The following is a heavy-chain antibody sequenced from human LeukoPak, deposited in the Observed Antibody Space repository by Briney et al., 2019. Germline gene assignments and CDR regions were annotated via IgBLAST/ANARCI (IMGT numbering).Heavy chain of an antibody. V-gene: IGHV4-34*01. CDR3: ARETVKRITMVRGVKPFDY. Sequence: PSETLSLTCAVYGGSFSGYYWSWIRQPPGKGLEWIGEINHSGSTNYNPSLKSRVTISVDTSKNQFSLKLSSVTAADTAVYYCARETVKRITMVRGVKPFDYWGQGTLVTVSS. D-gene: IGHD3-10*01. CDR1: GGSFSGYY. J-gene: IGHJ4*02. CDR2: INHSGST.